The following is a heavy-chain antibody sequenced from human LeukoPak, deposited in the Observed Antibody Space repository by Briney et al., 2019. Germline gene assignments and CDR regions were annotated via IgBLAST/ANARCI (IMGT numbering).Heavy chain of an antibody. V-gene: IGHV1-69*06. CDR3: ARDRSGSYSAFDY. CDR1: VGTFSSYA. Sequence: SVKVSCKASVGTFSSYAISWVRQAPGQQLEWMGGIIPIFGAANYAQKFQGRVTITADKSTSTAYMELSSLRSEDTAVYYCARDRSGSYSAFDYWGQGTLVTVSS. CDR2: IIPIFGAA. J-gene: IGHJ4*02. D-gene: IGHD1-26*01.